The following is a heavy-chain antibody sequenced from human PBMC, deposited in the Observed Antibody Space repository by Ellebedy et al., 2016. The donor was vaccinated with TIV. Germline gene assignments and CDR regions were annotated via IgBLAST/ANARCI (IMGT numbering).Heavy chain of an antibody. CDR1: DGSFRGFY. J-gene: IGHJ3*01. V-gene: IGHV4-59*08. CDR2: VFYDGDT. Sequence: SETLSLTCSVSDGSFRGFYWSWIRQSPGEGLEWIGNVFYDGDTDYNPSLDSRVSISIDTSQNHFSLRLNSVTAADTAVYYCARLRGSGTFALDVWGQGAMVIVSS. D-gene: IGHD3-10*01. CDR3: ARLRGSGTFALDV.